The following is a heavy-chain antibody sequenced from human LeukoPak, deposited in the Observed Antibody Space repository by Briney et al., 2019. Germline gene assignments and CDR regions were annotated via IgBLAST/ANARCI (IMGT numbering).Heavy chain of an antibody. CDR1: GGSISSYY. J-gene: IGHJ6*03. D-gene: IGHD3-22*01. CDR2: IYTSGST. Sequence: SETLSLTCTVSGGSISSYYWSWIRQPAGKGLEWIGRIYTSGSTNYNPSLKSRVTMSVDTSKNQFSLKLSSVTAADTAVYYCAREGGKAGGDSSGYYYGYYYYYMDVWGKGTTVTISS. CDR3: AREGGKAGGDSSGYYYGYYYYYMDV. V-gene: IGHV4-4*07.